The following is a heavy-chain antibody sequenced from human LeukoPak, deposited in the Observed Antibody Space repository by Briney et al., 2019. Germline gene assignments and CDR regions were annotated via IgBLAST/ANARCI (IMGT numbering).Heavy chain of an antibody. J-gene: IGHJ4*02. CDR2: ISYDGSNK. Sequence: GRSLRLSCAASGFTFSSYAMHWVRQAPGKGLEWVAVISYDGSNKYYADSVKGRFTISRDNSKNTLYLQMNSLRAEDTAVYYCARGGRIAAAGLDYWGQGTLVTVSS. CDR3: ARGGRIAAAGLDY. D-gene: IGHD6-13*01. V-gene: IGHV3-30*04. CDR1: GFTFSSYA.